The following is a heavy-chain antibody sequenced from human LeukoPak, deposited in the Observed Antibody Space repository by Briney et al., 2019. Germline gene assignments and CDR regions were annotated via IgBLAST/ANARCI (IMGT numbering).Heavy chain of an antibody. Sequence: SETLSLTCAVYGGSFSGYYWSWIRQPPGKGLEWIGEINHSGSTNYNPSLKSRVTISVDTSKNQFSLKLSSVTAADTAVYYCARTGDRYCSSTSCHHFYYWGQGTLVTVSS. CDR2: INHSGST. V-gene: IGHV4-34*01. CDR3: ARTGDRYCSSTSCHHFYY. CDR1: GGSFSGYY. J-gene: IGHJ4*02. D-gene: IGHD2-2*01.